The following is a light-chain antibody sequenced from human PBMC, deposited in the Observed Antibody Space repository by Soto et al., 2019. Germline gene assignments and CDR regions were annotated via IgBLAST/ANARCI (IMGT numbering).Light chain of an antibody. V-gene: IGLV2-14*01. J-gene: IGLJ1*01. CDR1: SSDVGGYTH. CDR2: EVS. CDR3: SSYTSTSTWV. Sequence: QSVLTQPASVSGSPGQSITISCTGTSSDVGGYTHVSWYQQHPGKAPKLMIYEVSNRPSGVSNRFSGSKSGNTASLTISGLQAEDEADYYCSSYTSTSTWVFGSGTKVTVL.